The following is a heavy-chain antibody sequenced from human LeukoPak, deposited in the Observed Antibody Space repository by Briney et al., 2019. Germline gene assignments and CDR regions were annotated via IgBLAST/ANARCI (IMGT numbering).Heavy chain of an antibody. D-gene: IGHD3-10*01. V-gene: IGHV3-23*01. CDR3: AKAAYPEWFGELVCYFDY. CDR1: GFTFSSYA. Sequence: PGGSLRLSCAASGFTFSSYAMSWVRQAPGKGLEWVSDISGSGGSTYYADSVKGRFTISRDNSKNTLYLQMNSLRAEDTAGYYCAKAAYPEWFGELVCYFDYWGQGTLVTVSS. J-gene: IGHJ4*02. CDR2: ISGSGGST.